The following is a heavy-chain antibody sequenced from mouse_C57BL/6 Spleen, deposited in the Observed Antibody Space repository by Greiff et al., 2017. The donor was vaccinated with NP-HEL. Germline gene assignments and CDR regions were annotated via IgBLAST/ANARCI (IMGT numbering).Heavy chain of an antibody. D-gene: IGHD1-1*01. CDR3: ARLRSYYYAMDY. CDR2: INPGSGGT. Sequence: QVQLQQSGAELVRPGTSVKVSCKASGYAFTNYLIEWVKQRPGQGLEWIGVINPGSGGTNYNEKFKGKATLTADKSSSTAYMQLSSLTSEDSAVYFCARLRSYYYAMDYWGQGTSVTVSS. V-gene: IGHV1-54*01. J-gene: IGHJ4*01. CDR1: GYAFTNYL.